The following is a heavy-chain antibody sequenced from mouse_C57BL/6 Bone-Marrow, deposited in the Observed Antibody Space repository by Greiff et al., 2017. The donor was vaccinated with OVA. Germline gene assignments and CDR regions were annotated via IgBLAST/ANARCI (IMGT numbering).Heavy chain of an antibody. V-gene: IGHV1-76*01. J-gene: IGHJ2*01. D-gene: IGHD1-1*01. CDR3: AREGTTGGFDY. CDR1: GYTFTDYY. CDR2: IYPGSGNT. Sequence: QVQLKQSGAELVRPGASVKLSCKASGYTFTDYYINWVKQRPGQGLEWIARIYPGSGNTYYNEKFKGKATLTAEKSSSTAYMQLSSLTSEDSAVYFCAREGTTGGFDYWGQGTTLTVSS.